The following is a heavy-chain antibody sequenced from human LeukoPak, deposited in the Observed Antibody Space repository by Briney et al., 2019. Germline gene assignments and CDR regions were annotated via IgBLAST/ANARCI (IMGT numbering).Heavy chain of an antibody. D-gene: IGHD3-22*01. J-gene: IGHJ4*02. Sequence: SETLSLTCTVSADSLSSGGHYWAWIRQFPGKGLESIGFIHHSGRSRHNPSLKDRVAISVDTSRKQFALKLSSVTAADTAVYYCARSSHYSDSSGYSLWGQGTLVTVSS. CDR3: ARSSHYSDSSGYSL. V-gene: IGHV4-31*03. CDR2: IHHSGRS. CDR1: ADSLSSGGHY.